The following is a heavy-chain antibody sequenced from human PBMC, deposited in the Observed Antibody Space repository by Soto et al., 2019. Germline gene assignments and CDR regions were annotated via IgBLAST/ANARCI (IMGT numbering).Heavy chain of an antibody. J-gene: IGHJ6*02. Sequence: QVQLVESGGGVVQPGRSLRLSCAASGFTFSSYGMHWVRQAQGKGLEWGAVISYDGSNKYYADSVKGRFTISRANSKNTLYLQMNSLRAEDTAVYYCAKGRSSSLSLGNYYYYYGMDVWVQGSTVTVSS. D-gene: IGHD6-6*01. CDR1: GFTFSSYG. CDR2: ISYDGSNK. CDR3: AKGRSSSLSLGNYYYYYGMDV. V-gene: IGHV3-30*18.